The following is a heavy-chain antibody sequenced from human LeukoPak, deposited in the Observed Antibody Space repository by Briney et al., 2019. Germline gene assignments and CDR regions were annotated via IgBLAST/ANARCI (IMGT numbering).Heavy chain of an antibody. V-gene: IGHV3-23*01. Sequence: GRSLRLSCAVSGFTLSSNDMSWVRQPPRKGLEWVSTITGSGTSTYYADSVKGRFTISRDNSKNTLYLQMNSLRVEDAAVYYCAKEGSCSGGSCYSDYWGQGTLVTVSS. J-gene: IGHJ4*02. CDR3: AKEGSCSGGSCYSDY. CDR2: ITGSGTST. CDR1: GFTLSSND. D-gene: IGHD2-15*01.